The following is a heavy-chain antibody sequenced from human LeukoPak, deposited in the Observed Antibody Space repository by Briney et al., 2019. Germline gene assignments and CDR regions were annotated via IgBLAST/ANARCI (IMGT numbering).Heavy chain of an antibody. V-gene: IGHV3-23*01. CDR1: GFTFSSYA. Sequence: GGSLRLSCAASGFTFSSYAMSWVRQAPGKGLEWVSAISGSGGSTYYPDSVKGRFTISRDNSKNTLYLQMNGLRAEDTAVYYCARDKVSGGAMTIDYWGQGTLVTVSS. CDR2: ISGSGGST. J-gene: IGHJ4*02. CDR3: ARDKVSGGAMTIDY. D-gene: IGHD3-16*01.